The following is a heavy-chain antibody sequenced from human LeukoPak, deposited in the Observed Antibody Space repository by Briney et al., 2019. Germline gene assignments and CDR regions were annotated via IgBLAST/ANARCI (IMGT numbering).Heavy chain of an antibody. CDR3: AKDNRRHYTSGPNPDSLH. CDR2: ISWNSGSI. CDR1: GFIFNNNA. V-gene: IGHV3-9*01. Sequence: PGRSLRLSCAGSGFIFNNNAMHWVRQPPGKGLEWVSGISWNSGSIDYADSVKGRFTISRDNAKNSLYLQKNSLRVEDTAFYYCAKDNRRHYTSGPNPDSLHWGQGALVTVSS. D-gene: IGHD6-19*01. J-gene: IGHJ4*02.